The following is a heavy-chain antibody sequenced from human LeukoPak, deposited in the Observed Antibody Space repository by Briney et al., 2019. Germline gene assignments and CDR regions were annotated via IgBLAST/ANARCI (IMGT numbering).Heavy chain of an antibody. CDR3: ARDLGGYTLDAFDI. V-gene: IGHV4-59*01. Sequence: SETLSPTCTVSGGSISSYYWSWIRQPPGKGLEWIGYIYYSGSTNYNPSLKSRVTISVDTSKNQFSLKLSSVTAADTAVYYCARDLGGYTLDAFDIWGQGTMVTVSS. J-gene: IGHJ3*02. D-gene: IGHD5-12*01. CDR1: GGSISSYY. CDR2: IYYSGST.